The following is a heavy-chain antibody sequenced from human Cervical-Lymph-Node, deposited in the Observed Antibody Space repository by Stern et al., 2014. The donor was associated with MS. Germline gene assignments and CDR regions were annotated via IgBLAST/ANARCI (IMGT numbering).Heavy chain of an antibody. Sequence: QMQLVQSGAELEKPGASVKVSCKASGYTFTAHYMHWVRQAPGQGLEWMAWLNPNDGGTKYAPKFQGRVTMPRDTSTSTAYMELSGLRSDDTAVYFCARGTGSSWFDYWGQGTLVTVSS. CDR3: ARGTGSSWFDY. J-gene: IGHJ4*02. CDR1: GYTFTAHY. V-gene: IGHV1-2*02. D-gene: IGHD6-13*01. CDR2: LNPNDGGT.